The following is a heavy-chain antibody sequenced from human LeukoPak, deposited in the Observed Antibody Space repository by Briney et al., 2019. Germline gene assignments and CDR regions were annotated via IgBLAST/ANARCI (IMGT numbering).Heavy chain of an antibody. CDR3: ARRRTTGTTGYFDY. J-gene: IGHJ4*02. CDR1: GGSISTYY. CDR2: IYTSEST. D-gene: IGHD1-1*01. V-gene: IGHV4-4*09. Sequence: SETLSLTCTVSGGSISTYYWSWIRQPPGKGLEWIGYIYTSESTNYNPSLKSRVTISVDTSKNQFSLMLSSVTAADTAFYYCARRRTTGTTGYFDYWGRGILVTVSS.